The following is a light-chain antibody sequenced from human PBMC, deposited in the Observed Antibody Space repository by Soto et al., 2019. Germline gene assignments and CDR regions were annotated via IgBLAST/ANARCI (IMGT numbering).Light chain of an antibody. Sequence: EIVLTQSPATLSLSPGERATLSCRASQSVSSYLAWYQQKPGQAPRLLIYDASNRATGIPARFSGSGSGTDFTLTNSSLEAEDFVVYYCQQRSNWPPWTFGQGTKVQIK. CDR2: DAS. CDR3: QQRSNWPPWT. CDR1: QSVSSY. J-gene: IGKJ1*01. V-gene: IGKV3-11*01.